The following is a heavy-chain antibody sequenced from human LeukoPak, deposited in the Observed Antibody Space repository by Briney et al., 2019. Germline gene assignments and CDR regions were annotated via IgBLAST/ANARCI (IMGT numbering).Heavy chain of an antibody. CDR1: GFTFSSYG. V-gene: IGHV3-33*01. CDR2: VWYDGSKK. Sequence: PGGSLLLSCAASGFTFSSYGMHWVRQAPGKGLEWVAIVWYDGSKKYYADSVKGRFTISRDNSKNTLYLQMNSLRAEDTAVYYCARVYCSGNSCYVPFDYWGQG. D-gene: IGHD2-15*01. J-gene: IGHJ4*02. CDR3: ARVYCSGNSCYVPFDY.